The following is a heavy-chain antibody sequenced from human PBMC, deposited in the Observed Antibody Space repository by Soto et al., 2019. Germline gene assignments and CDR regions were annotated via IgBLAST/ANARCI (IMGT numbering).Heavy chain of an antibody. V-gene: IGHV1-18*01. CDR1: GYTFTSYG. CDR2: ISAYNGNT. J-gene: IGHJ6*02. Sequence: ASVKVSCKASGYTFTSYGISWVRQAPGQGLEWMGWISAYNGNTNYAQKLQGRVTMTTDTSTSTAYMELRSLRSDDTAVYYCASGPYYYYGSGSPRGMDVWGQGTTVTVSS. D-gene: IGHD3-10*01. CDR3: ASGPYYYYGSGSPRGMDV.